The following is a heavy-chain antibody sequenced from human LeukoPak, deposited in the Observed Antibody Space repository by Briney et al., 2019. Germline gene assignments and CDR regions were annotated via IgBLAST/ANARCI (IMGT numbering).Heavy chain of an antibody. J-gene: IGHJ4*02. D-gene: IGHD6-19*01. V-gene: IGHV3-21*01. CDR3: ASNIAVAATGY. Sequence: PGGSLRFSCAASGFTFSSYSMNWVRQAPGKGLEWVSSISSSGSYIYYADSVKGRFTISRDNAKNSLYLQMNSLRAEDTAVYYCASNIAVAATGYWGQGTLVTVSS. CDR1: GFTFSSYS. CDR2: ISSSGSYI.